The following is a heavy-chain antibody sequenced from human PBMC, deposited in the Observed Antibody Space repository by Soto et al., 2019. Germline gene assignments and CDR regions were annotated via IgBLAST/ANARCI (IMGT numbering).Heavy chain of an antibody. CDR1: GFTFSSYA. CDR3: AKGITAFWGGTWFDP. Sequence: EVQLLESGGGLVQPGGSLRLSCAASGFTFSSYAMSWVRQAPGKGLEWVSGISGSDGSTYYADSVKGRFTLSRDTSKNTLYLQMNSLTADDTAVYYCAKGITAFWGGTWFDPWGQGTLVTVSS. V-gene: IGHV3-23*01. CDR2: ISGSDGST. D-gene: IGHD2-21*01. J-gene: IGHJ5*02.